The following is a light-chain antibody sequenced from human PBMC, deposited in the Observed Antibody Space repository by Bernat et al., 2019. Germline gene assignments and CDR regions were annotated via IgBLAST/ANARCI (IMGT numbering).Light chain of an antibody. CDR1: SSDVGSYNL. CDR2: EGR. J-gene: IGLJ1*01. V-gene: IGLV2-23*01. Sequence: QSALTQPASVSGSPGQSITISCTGTSSDVGSYNLVSWYQQHPGKAPKLMIYEGRKRPSGVSNPLSGSKSGNTASLTISGLQAEDEADYYCCSYAGSSTCVFGTGTKVTVL. CDR3: CSYAGSSTCV.